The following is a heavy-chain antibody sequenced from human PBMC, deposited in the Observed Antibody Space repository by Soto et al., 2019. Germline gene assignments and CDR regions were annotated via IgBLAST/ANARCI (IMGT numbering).Heavy chain of an antibody. CDR2: IYYSGST. CDR1: GGSISSGGYY. CDR3: ARGPRSDFWTF. D-gene: IGHD3-3*01. J-gene: IGHJ4*02. Sequence: SETLSLTCTVSGGSISSGGYYWSWIRQHPGKGLEWIGYIYYSGSTYYNPSPKSRVTISVDTSKNQFSLKLSSVTAADTAVYYCARGPRSDFWTFWGQGTLVTVSS. V-gene: IGHV4-31*03.